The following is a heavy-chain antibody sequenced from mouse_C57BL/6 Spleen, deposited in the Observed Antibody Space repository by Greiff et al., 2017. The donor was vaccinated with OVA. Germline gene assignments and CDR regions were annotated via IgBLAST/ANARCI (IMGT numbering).Heavy chain of an antibody. D-gene: IGHD1-1*01. J-gene: IGHJ4*01. CDR3: ARLDYGSSYEAMDY. Sequence: VQLQQPGAELVRPGTSVKLSCKASGYTFTSYWMHWVKQRPGQGLEWIGVIDPSDSYTNYNQKFKGKATLTVDTSSSTAYMQLSSLTSEDSAVYYCARLDYGSSYEAMDYWGQGTSVTVSS. V-gene: IGHV1-59*01. CDR1: GYTFTSYW. CDR2: IDPSDSYT.